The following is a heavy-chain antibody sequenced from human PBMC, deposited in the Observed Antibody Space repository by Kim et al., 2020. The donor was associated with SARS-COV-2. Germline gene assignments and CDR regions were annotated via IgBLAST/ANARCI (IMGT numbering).Heavy chain of an antibody. CDR3: AKDPWVGELLFNWFDP. Sequence: GGSLRLSCAASGFTFSSNVMSWVRQAPGKGMEWVSAISGSGGSTYYADSVKGRFTISRDSSKNTLYLQMNSLTAEDTAVYYCAKDPWVGELLFNWFDPWGQGTLVTVSS. CDR1: GFTFSSNV. D-gene: IGHD3-10*01. V-gene: IGHV3-23*01. J-gene: IGHJ5*02. CDR2: ISGSGGST.